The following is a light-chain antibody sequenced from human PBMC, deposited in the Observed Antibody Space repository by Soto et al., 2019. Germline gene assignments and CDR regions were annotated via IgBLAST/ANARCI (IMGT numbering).Light chain of an antibody. Sequence: EIVLTQSPVTLSLYPGEKATLSCRASQSLDTYTLAWYQQKPGQAPRLLIYGASTRAAAIPDRFIGSGSGTDFALTISRLEPEDFAVYYCQQYAESPLTFGPGTKVDIK. CDR2: GAS. J-gene: IGKJ3*01. CDR1: QSLDTYT. CDR3: QQYAESPLT. V-gene: IGKV3-20*01.